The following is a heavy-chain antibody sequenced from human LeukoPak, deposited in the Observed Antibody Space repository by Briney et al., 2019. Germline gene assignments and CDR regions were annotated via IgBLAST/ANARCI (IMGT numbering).Heavy chain of an antibody. Sequence: ASVKVSCKASGYTFTGYYIHWVRQAPGQGLECMGWINPNSGGTNYAQKFQGRVTMTRDTSISTAYMELSRLRSDDTAVYYCARDNEGDYGDDWGQGTLVTVSS. CDR3: ARDNEGDYGDD. CDR1: GYTFTGYY. J-gene: IGHJ4*02. CDR2: INPNSGGT. D-gene: IGHD1-1*01. V-gene: IGHV1-2*02.